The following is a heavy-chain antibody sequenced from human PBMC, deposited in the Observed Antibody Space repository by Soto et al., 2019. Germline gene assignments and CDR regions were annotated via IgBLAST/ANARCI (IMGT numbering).Heavy chain of an antibody. CDR3: AREGPRPYYYYGMDV. V-gene: IGHV1-18*01. CDR1: GYTFSMSG. J-gene: IGHJ6*04. CDR2: ISGYNGNT. Sequence: ASVKVSCKSSGYTFSMSGISWVRQAPGQGLEWMGWISGYNGNTNYEQKFQDRVTMTTDTTTNTAYMELRSLRSDDTAVYYCAREGPRPYYYYGMDVWGKGTRVTVSS.